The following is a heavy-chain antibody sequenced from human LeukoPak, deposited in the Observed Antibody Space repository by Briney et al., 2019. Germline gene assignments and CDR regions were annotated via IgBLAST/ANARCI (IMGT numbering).Heavy chain of an antibody. CDR2: VSGSGVTT. Sequence: GGSLRLSCAASGFTFNSFAMSWVRQAPGKGLEWVSVVSGSGVTTHYADSVKGRFTISRDKSKNTLYLQMNSLRDEDTAVYYCARESGPFDYWGRGTLVTVSS. J-gene: IGHJ4*02. CDR3: ARESGPFDY. CDR1: GFTFNSFA. D-gene: IGHD3-10*01. V-gene: IGHV3-23*01.